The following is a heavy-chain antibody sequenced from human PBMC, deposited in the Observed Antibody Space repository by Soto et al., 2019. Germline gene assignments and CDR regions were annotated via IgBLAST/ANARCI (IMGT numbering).Heavy chain of an antibody. Sequence: EVQLVESGGGLVPPGGSLRLSCAASGFTFTSYWMHWVRQAPGKGLVWVSRIKSDGSSTNYVDSVKGRFTISRDNAKNTVYLQMNSLRAEDTAVYYCARGGRGGFDYWGQGALVTVSS. CDR3: ARGGRGGFDY. CDR1: GFTFTSYW. D-gene: IGHD3-16*01. V-gene: IGHV3-74*01. CDR2: IKSDGSST. J-gene: IGHJ4*02.